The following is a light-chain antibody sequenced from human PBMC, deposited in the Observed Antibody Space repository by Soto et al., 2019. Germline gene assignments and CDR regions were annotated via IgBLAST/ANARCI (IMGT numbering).Light chain of an antibody. Sequence: EVVMTQSPGTLSGSPVERSTLSFMASQSVSSEYLAWYQQRPGQAPRLLIYDASNRATGIPARFSGSGSGTDFTLTISSLEPEDFAVYYCQQRSHGLTFGGGTKVDIK. CDR2: DAS. CDR1: QSVSSEY. J-gene: IGKJ4*01. CDR3: QQRSHGLT. V-gene: IGKV3-11*01.